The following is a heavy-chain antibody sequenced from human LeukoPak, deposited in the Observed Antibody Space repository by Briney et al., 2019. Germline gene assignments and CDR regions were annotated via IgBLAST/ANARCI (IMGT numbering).Heavy chain of an antibody. CDR1: GFTFSSYT. D-gene: IGHD4-11*01. Sequence: ARGSLRLSCAASGFTFSSYTMSWVRQAPGTGLEWVSAITGSGGSTYYVDSVKGRFTISRDNSKNTMYLQMNSLRAEDTAVYYCAKASRPTVSWFDAWGQGTLVTVSS. V-gene: IGHV3-23*01. CDR2: ITGSGGST. J-gene: IGHJ5*02. CDR3: AKASRPTVSWFDA.